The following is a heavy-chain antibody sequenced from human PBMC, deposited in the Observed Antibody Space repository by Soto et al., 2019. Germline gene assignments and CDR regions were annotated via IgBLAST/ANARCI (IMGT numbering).Heavy chain of an antibody. V-gene: IGHV3-23*01. CDR2: VSGSLDSA. CDR3: AKDSGLPGDFGILIHAFDI. D-gene: IGHD3-10*01. Sequence: LRLSCEVSGFTFRDYARSWVRQAPGKGLEWVSTVSGSLDSAYYSDAVKGRFTVSRDHSRNVLYLQMDSLRAEDTGVYYCAKDSGLPGDFGILIHAFDIWGQGTLVTVSS. J-gene: IGHJ3*02. CDR1: GFTFRDYA.